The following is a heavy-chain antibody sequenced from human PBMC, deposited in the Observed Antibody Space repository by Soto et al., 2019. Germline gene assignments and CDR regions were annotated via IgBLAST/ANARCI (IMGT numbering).Heavy chain of an antibody. CDR3: ARLVAARLVAFDI. V-gene: IGHV4-39*01. CDR1: VGSISSSSYY. J-gene: IGHJ3*02. D-gene: IGHD6-6*01. Sequence: QLQLQESGPGLVKPSETLSLTCTVSVGSISSSSYYGGWIRQPPGKGLEWIGSIYYSGSTYYNPSLKSRVTISVDTSKNQFSLKLSSVTAADTAVYYCARLVAARLVAFDIWGQGTKVTV. CDR2: IYYSGST.